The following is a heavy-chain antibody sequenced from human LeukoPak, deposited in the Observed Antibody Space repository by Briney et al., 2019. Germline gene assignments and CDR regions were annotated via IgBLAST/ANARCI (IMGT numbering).Heavy chain of an antibody. V-gene: IGHV1-2*02. CDR1: GYTFTDYY. J-gene: IGHJ3*02. Sequence: GASVKVSCKTSGYTFTDYYMHWVRQAPGQGLEWMGWINPNSGGTNYAQKLQGRVTMTRDTSTSTVYMELSSLRSEDTAVYYCAREVRYFDWSPGGPDAFDIWGQGTMVTVSS. D-gene: IGHD3-9*01. CDR3: AREVRYFDWSPGGPDAFDI. CDR2: INPNSGGT.